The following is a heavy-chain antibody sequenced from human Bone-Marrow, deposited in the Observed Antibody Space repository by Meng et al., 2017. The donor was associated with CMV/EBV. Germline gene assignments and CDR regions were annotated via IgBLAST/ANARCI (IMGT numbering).Heavy chain of an antibody. V-gene: IGHV3-23*03. Sequence: GGSLRLSCVASGFTLNGYWMNWVRQAPGEGLEWVSVIYNEFSSTYYTDSVKGRFTISRDNSKNTLYLQMNSLRAEDTAVYFCAKDMRDGHDYGDYITYFSGMDVWVQGPTVPVSS. CDR3: AKDMRDGHDYGDYITYFSGMDV. CDR2: IYNEFSST. CDR1: GFTLNGYW. D-gene: IGHD4-17*01. J-gene: IGHJ6*02.